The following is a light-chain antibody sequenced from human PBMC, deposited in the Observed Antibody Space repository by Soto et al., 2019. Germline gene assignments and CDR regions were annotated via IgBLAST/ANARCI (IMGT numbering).Light chain of an antibody. CDR3: CSYAGSSQGYV. J-gene: IGLJ1*01. CDR2: EGS. Sequence: QSVLTQPASVSGSPGQSITISCTGTSSDVGSYNLVSWYQQHPGKAPKLMIYEGSKRPSGVSNRFSGSKSGNTASLTISGLQAEDEADYYFCSYAGSSQGYVFGTGTKLTVL. V-gene: IGLV2-23*01. CDR1: SSDVGSYNL.